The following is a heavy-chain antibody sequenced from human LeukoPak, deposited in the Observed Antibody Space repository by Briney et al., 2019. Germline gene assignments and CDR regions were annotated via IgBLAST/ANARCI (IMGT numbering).Heavy chain of an antibody. CDR1: GGSFSGYF. D-gene: IGHD5-18*01. V-gene: IGHV3-30*03. CDR3: ARKMDTAMVPDY. Sequence: LSLTCSVYGGSFSGYFWNWIRQPPGKGLEWVAVISYDGSNKYYADSVKGRFTISRDNSKNTLYLQMNSLRAEDTAVYYCARKMDTAMVPDYWGQGTLVTVSS. CDR2: ISYDGSNK. J-gene: IGHJ4*02.